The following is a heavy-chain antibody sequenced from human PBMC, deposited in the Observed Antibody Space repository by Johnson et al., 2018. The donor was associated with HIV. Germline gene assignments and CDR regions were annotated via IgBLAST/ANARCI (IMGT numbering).Heavy chain of an antibody. D-gene: IGHD2-15*01. CDR1: GFTFSHNW. J-gene: IGHJ3*01. CDR2: INWTGGST. V-gene: IGHV3-20*04. CDR3: VRDTGYCSGGRCDDAFDV. Sequence: MQLVESGGDLVQPGGSLRLSCIGSGFTFSHNWMSWVRQAPGKGLEWVSGINWTGGSTGFADSVKGRFTISRDNAKNSMYLQMNSLRVEDTALYYCVRDTGYCSGGRCDDAFDVWGQGTVVTVSS.